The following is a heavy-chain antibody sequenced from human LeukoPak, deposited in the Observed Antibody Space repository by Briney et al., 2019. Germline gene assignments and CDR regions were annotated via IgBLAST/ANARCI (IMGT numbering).Heavy chain of an antibody. V-gene: IGHV3-23*03. CDR3: ARAVLNDYAAS. CDR1: GFTFSSYA. CDR2: IYNGGSP. J-gene: IGHJ5*02. Sequence: GGSLRLSCAASGFTFSSYAMSWVRQAPGKGLQWVSIIYNGGSPYYADSVKGRFTISRDISKNTIYLQMNGLRAEDTAVYYCARAVLNDYAASWGQGTLVTVSS. D-gene: IGHD4-17*01.